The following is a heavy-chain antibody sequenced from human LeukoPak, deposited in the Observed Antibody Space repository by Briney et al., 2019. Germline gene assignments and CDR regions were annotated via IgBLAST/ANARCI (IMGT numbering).Heavy chain of an antibody. CDR2: INYGGST. D-gene: IGHD3-3*01. CDR3: ARHQFYGVSQPHPFDS. J-gene: IGHJ4*02. CDR1: GDSIRDDNYF. V-gene: IGHV4-39*01. Sequence: PSEALSLTCTVSGDSIRDDNYFWGWIRQPSGKGLEWIVSINYGGSTYYNPSLEIRVTISLDTSKHQFSLKLNSVTATDTAVYYSARHQFYGVSQPHPFDSWGQGILVTVSS.